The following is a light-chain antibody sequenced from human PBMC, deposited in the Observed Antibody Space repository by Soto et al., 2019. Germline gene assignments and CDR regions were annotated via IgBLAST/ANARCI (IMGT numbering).Light chain of an antibody. J-gene: IGKJ5*01. Sequence: IQLTQSPSSLSASVGDRVTITCQASRGISSYLAWYQQKPGKAPKLLVYSASTLQSGVPSRFSASGSGPDFTLTISSLHPEDYASYYCQQLNSYPQTFGQGTRLEIK. V-gene: IGKV1-9*01. CDR1: RGISSY. CDR3: QQLNSYPQT. CDR2: SAS.